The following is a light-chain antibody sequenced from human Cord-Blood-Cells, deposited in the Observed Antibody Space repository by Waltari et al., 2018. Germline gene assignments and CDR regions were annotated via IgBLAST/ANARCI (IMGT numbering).Light chain of an antibody. CDR2: GAS. CDR3: QQYGSSPPYT. Sequence: ELVLTQSPGTLSLSPGERATLSCRASQSVSSSYLAWYQQKPSQAPRRLIYGASSRATGIPDRFSGSGSGTDFTLTISRLEPEDLAVYYWQQYGSSPPYTFGQGTKLEIK. V-gene: IGKV3-20*01. CDR1: QSVSSSY. J-gene: IGKJ2*01.